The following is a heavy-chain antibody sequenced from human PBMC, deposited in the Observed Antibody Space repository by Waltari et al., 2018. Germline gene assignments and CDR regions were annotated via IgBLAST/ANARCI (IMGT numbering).Heavy chain of an antibody. CDR1: GFSLGAYG. D-gene: IGHD3-10*01. CDR3: AKDAFGNTYLDH. Sequence: QVQLVEAGGGLGQPGMALSLSCAASGFSLGAYGMHWVRQAPGKGLEWVVLIFFGGGDSFYADSVRGRFTISRDNSKNTLYLDINSLRLDDTAIYYCAKDAFGNTYLDHWGQGTLVTVSS. J-gene: IGHJ4*02. V-gene: IGHV3-30*19. CDR2: IFFGGGDS.